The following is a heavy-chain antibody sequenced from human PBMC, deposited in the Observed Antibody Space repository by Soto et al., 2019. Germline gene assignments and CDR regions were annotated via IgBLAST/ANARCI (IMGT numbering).Heavy chain of an antibody. D-gene: IGHD2-21*02. Sequence: PSETLSLTCTVSGGSISSGDYYWSWIRQPPGKGLEWIGYIYYSGSTYYNPSLKSRVTISVDTSKNQFSLKLSSVTAAATAVYYCASATKCDWVENYAFDIWGQGTMVTGSS. CDR3: ASATKCDWVENYAFDI. J-gene: IGHJ3*02. CDR1: GGSISSGDYY. CDR2: IYYSGST. V-gene: IGHV4-30-4*01.